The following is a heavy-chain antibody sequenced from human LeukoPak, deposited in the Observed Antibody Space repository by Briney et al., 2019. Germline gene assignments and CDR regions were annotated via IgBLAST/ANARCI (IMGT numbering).Heavy chain of an antibody. Sequence: GGSLRLSCEDSGFTFRSYEMNWVRQAPGKGLEWIAYLSSSGSAFSYADSVKGRFTIARDNAKNSLYLQMNSLRAEDTAVYYCASEAYYYDSSGYYFPGGFNYWGQGTLVTVSS. CDR1: GFTFRSYE. V-gene: IGHV3-48*03. CDR2: LSSSGSAF. CDR3: ASEAYYYDSSGYYFPGGFNY. D-gene: IGHD3-22*01. J-gene: IGHJ4*02.